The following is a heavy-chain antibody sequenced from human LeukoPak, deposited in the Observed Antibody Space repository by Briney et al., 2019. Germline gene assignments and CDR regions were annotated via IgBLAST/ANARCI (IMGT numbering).Heavy chain of an antibody. CDR2: ISGSGGST. CDR1: GFTFSSYA. V-gene: IGHV3-23*01. Sequence: GGSLRLSCAASGFTFSSYAMSWVRQAPGKGLEWVSAISGSGGSTYYADSVKGRFTISGDNSKNTLYLQMNSLRAEDTAVYYCAKGSIDWYYFDYWGQGTLVTVSS. D-gene: IGHD3-9*01. J-gene: IGHJ4*02. CDR3: AKGSIDWYYFDY.